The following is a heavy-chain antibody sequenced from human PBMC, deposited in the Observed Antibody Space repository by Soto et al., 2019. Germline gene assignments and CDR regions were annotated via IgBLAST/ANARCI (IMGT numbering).Heavy chain of an antibody. D-gene: IGHD3-3*01. CDR1: GFTFSSYA. Sequence: QVQLVESGGGVVQPGRSLRLSCAASGFTFSSYAMHWVRQAPGKGLEWVAVISYDGSNKYYADSVKGRFTISRDNSKNTLYLQMHSLRAEDTAVYYCARGRAIRLLEWFGMDVWGQGTTVTVSS. V-gene: IGHV3-30-3*01. CDR3: ARGRAIRLLEWFGMDV. CDR2: ISYDGSNK. J-gene: IGHJ6*02.